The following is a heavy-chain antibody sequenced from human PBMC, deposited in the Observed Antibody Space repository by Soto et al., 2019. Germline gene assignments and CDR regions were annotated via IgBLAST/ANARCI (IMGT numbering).Heavy chain of an antibody. D-gene: IGHD2-21*01. V-gene: IGHV1-46*01. CDR1: GYTFIHYY. J-gene: IGHJ4*02. Sequence: QVQLVQSGAEVKKPGASVKVSCKASGYTFIHYYIHWVRQAPRQGLEWMAIINPNGGSTNYAQKFRGRVTVTSDTSTTTVSMELNSLGSDDTAVYFCARSLLQGDFWGQGTLVTVSS. CDR2: INPNGGST. CDR3: ARSLLQGDF.